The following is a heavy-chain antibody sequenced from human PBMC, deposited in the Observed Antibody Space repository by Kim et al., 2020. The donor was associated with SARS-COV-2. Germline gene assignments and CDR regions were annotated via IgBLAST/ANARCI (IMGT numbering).Heavy chain of an antibody. CDR3: ARRRREGYYYYGMDV. CDR1: GGSISSSSYY. Sequence: SETLSLTCTVSGGSISSSSYYWGWIRQPPGKGLEWIGSIYYSGSTYYNPSLKSRVTISVDTSKNQFSLKLSSVTAADTAVYYCARRRREGYYYYGMDVWG. CDR2: IYYSGST. J-gene: IGHJ6*01. D-gene: IGHD1-26*01. V-gene: IGHV4-39*01.